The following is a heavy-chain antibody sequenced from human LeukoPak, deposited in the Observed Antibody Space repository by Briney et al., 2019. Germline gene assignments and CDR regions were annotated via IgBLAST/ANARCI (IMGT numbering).Heavy chain of an antibody. CDR1: GGSFSGYY. D-gene: IGHD3-9*01. CDR2: IYYSGST. Sequence: PSETLSLTCAVYGGSFSGYYWSWIREPAGKGLEWIGYIYYSGSTNYNPSLKSRVTISVDTSKNQFSLKLSSVTAADTAVYYCARSGYTYYDILTGYRTSHAFDIWGQGTMVTVSS. J-gene: IGHJ3*02. V-gene: IGHV4-59*01. CDR3: ARSGYTYYDILTGYRTSHAFDI.